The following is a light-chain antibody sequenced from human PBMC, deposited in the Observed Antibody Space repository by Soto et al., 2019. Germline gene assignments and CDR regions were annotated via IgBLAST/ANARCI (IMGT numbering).Light chain of an antibody. J-gene: IGKJ2*01. CDR3: QQYGRTPYT. V-gene: IGKV3-20*01. CDR2: GAS. Sequence: ETVVTQSPGTLSLSPGERATLSCRASQSVDSNYLAWYQQKPGQAPRLLIYGASTRVTGIPDRFSGSGSGTDFTLTISKLEPEDFAVYHCQQYGRTPYTFGQGTKLEIK. CDR1: QSVDSNY.